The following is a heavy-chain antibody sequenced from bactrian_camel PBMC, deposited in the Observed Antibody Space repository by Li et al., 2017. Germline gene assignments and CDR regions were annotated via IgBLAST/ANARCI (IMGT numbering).Heavy chain of an antibody. CDR1: GYGSTYC. CDR3: AADLVTDEPSLVEREYYY. Sequence: VQLVESGGGSVQPGGSLRLSCSVSGYGSTYCLSWFRQAPGKEREGVAAIAGDGRTDYADSVKGRFTISRDGAKNIIELQMHSLKPEDTATYYCAADLVTDEPSLVEREYYYWGQGTQVTVS. V-gene: IGHV3S53*01. D-gene: IGHD1*01. CDR2: IAGDGRT. J-gene: IGHJ4*01.